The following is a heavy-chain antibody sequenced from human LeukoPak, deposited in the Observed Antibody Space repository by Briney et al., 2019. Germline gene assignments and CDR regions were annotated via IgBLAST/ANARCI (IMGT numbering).Heavy chain of an antibody. Sequence: ASVKVSCKASGYTFTGYYMHWVRQAPGQGLEWMGRINPNSGGTNYAQKFQGRVTMTRDTSISTAYMELSRLRSDDTAVYYCARPYSYCGGDCPSWAFDIWGQGTMVTVYS. CDR2: INPNSGGT. D-gene: IGHD2-21*02. J-gene: IGHJ3*02. V-gene: IGHV1-2*06. CDR3: ARPYSYCGGDCPSWAFDI. CDR1: GYTFTGYY.